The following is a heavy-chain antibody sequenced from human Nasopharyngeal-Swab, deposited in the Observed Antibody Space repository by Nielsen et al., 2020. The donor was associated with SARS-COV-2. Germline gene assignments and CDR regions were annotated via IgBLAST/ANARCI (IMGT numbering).Heavy chain of an antibody. D-gene: IGHD1-26*01. V-gene: IGHV1-2*04. CDR3: ARADLVGATTEWYYYYYGMDV. CDR2: INPNSGGT. Sequence: WAGQVTGRVPGGMGWINPNSGGTNYAQKFQGWVTMTRDTSISTAYMELSRLRSDDTAVYYCARADLVGATTEWYYYYYGMDVWGQGTTVTVSS. J-gene: IGHJ6*02.